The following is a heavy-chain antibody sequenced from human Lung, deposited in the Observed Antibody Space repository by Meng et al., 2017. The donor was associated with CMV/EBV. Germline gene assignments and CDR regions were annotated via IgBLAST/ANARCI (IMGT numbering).Heavy chain of an antibody. Sequence: VQVVECGGRVVQPVRSLRLSCAASGFTFSSCAMHWVRQAPGKGLEWVAVISYDGSNKYSADSVKGRFTISRDNSKNTLYLQMNSLRAEDTAVYYCARDDSSSWGQGTLVTVSS. D-gene: IGHD3-22*01. V-gene: IGHV3-30-3*01. CDR3: ARDDSSS. CDR1: GFTFSSCA. J-gene: IGHJ5*02. CDR2: ISYDGSNK.